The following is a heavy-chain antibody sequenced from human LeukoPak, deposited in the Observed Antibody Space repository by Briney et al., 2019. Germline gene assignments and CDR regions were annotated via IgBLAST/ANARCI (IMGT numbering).Heavy chain of an antibody. CDR2: TYYMSKWYY. CDR1: GDRVSSSSGA. V-gene: IGHV6-1*01. J-gene: IGHJ4*02. CDR3: ANSRKAVDGNGSFDY. Sequence: SQALSLTCAISGDRVSSSSGARNWIRQSPSKGLEWLGRTYYMSKWYYEYALSVQSRITISPDTSRNQFSLHLNSVTPKDAAVYYCANSRKAVDGNGSFDYWGEGTVVTVSS. D-gene: IGHD6-19*01.